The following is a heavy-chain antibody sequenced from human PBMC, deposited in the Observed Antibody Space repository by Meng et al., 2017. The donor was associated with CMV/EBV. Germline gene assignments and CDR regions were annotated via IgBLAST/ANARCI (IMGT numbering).Heavy chain of an antibody. CDR2: INPNSGGT. CDR3: ARGGHSTTIFGVVIYNWFDP. V-gene: IGHV1-2*02. CDR1: GYTFTGYY. Sequence: ASVKVSYKASGYTFTGYYMHWVRQAPGQGLEWMGWINPNSGGTNYAQKFQGRVTMTRDTSISTAYMELSRLRSEDTAVYYCARGGHSTTIFGVVIYNWFDPWGQGTLVTVSS. D-gene: IGHD3-3*01. J-gene: IGHJ5*02.